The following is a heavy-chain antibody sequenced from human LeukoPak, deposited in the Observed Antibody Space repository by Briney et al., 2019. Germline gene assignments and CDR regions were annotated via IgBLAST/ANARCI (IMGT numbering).Heavy chain of an antibody. J-gene: IGHJ4*02. V-gene: IGHV3-48*01. D-gene: IGHD5-24*01. CDR3: ARGYKYAFDN. CDR2: IGIDSGNT. Sequence: GGSPRLSCAASGFTFSDYSMNWVRQAPGKGLEWISYIGIDSGNTNYADSVKGRFTISGDKAKNSLYLQMNSLRVEDTAVYYCARGYKYAFDNWGQGTLVTVSS. CDR1: GFTFSDYS.